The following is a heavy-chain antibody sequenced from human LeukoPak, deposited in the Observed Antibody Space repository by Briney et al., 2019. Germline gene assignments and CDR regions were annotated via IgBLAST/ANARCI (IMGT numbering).Heavy chain of an antibody. J-gene: IGHJ5*02. CDR3: ARVGSYGPFDP. D-gene: IGHD5-18*01. CDR1: GGSISSGGYY. Sequence: SETLSLTCTVSGGSISSGGYYWSWIRQHLGKGLEWIGYIYYSGSTYYNPSLKSRVTISVDTSKNQFSLKLSSVTAADTAVYYCARVGSYGPFDPWGQGTLVTVSS. CDR2: IYYSGST. V-gene: IGHV4-31*03.